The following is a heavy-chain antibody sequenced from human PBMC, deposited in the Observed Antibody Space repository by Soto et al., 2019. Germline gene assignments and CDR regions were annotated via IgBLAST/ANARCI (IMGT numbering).Heavy chain of an antibody. J-gene: IGHJ4*02. Sequence: GGSLSLSCEASGFTFSSYEMNWVRQAPGKGLEWVSYISSSGSTIYYADSVKGRFTISRDNAKNSLHLQMNSLRAEDTAVYYCAREPMYSGSWRYYFDYWGQGTLVTGSP. CDR2: ISSSGSTI. CDR3: AREPMYSGSWRYYFDY. CDR1: GFTFSSYE. D-gene: IGHD1-26*01. V-gene: IGHV3-48*03.